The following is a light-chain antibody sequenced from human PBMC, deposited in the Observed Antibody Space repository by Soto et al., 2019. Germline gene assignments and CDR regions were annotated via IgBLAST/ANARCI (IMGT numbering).Light chain of an antibody. CDR3: QQSYSPPRT. J-gene: IGKJ1*01. Sequence: DIQMTQSPSSLSASVGDRVTITCRASQNINNYLNWYQQRPGKAPKLLIYAASSLQSGVPARFSGRGSGADFTLTISSLQPDDFAIYYCQQSYSPPRTFGQGTKVEIK. CDR1: QNINNY. CDR2: AAS. V-gene: IGKV1-39*01.